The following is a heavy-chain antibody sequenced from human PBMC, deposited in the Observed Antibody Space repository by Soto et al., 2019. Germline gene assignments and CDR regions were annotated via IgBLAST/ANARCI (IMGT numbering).Heavy chain of an antibody. V-gene: IGHV3-64D*06. D-gene: IGHD2-2*01. CDR2: ISSNGGST. J-gene: IGHJ4*02. CDR1: GFTFSTYA. CDR3: VYNGSREVPAAE. Sequence: PGGSLRLSCSASGFTFSTYAMHWVRQAPGKGLEYVSTISSNGGSTYYADSVKGRFTISRDNSKNTLYLQMSSLRAEDTAVYYCVYNGSREVPAAEWGQGTLVTVSS.